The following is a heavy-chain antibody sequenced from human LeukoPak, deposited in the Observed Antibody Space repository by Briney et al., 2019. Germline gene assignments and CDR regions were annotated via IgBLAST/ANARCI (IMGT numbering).Heavy chain of an antibody. CDR3: ARDYSSSIGFDY. J-gene: IGHJ4*02. CDR2: ISSSSNTI. D-gene: IGHD6-6*01. V-gene: IGHV3-48*03. Sequence: PGGSLRLSCAASGLTFSGYEMNWVRQTPGKGLEWISYISSSSNTIYYADSVKGRFTISRDNAKNSLYLQMNSLRAEDTAVYYCARDYSSSIGFDYWGLGTLVTVSS. CDR1: GLTFSGYE.